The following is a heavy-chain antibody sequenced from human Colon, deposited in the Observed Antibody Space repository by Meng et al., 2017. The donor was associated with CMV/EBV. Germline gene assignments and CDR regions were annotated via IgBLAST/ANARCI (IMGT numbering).Heavy chain of an antibody. Sequence: GGSLRLSCAASGLTFSSFAMSWVRQAPGKGLEWVSGITASDGSTYYADSVQGRFLVSRDNSKNTLFLEMTSLRPEDTAVYYCARDPETVYDLWSGYYFDYWGQGTLVTVSS. V-gene: IGHV3-23*01. D-gene: IGHD3-3*01. CDR1: GLTFSSFA. CDR3: ARDPETVYDLWSGYYFDY. J-gene: IGHJ4*02. CDR2: ITASDGST.